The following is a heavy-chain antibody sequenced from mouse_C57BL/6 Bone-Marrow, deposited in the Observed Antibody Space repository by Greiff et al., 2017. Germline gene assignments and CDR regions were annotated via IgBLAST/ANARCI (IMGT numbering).Heavy chain of an antibody. D-gene: IGHD1-1*01. V-gene: IGHV1-50*01. J-gene: IGHJ4*01. CDR1: GYTFTSYW. CDR2: IDPSDSYT. Sequence: QVQLKQPGAELVKPGASVKLSCKASGYTFTSYWMQWVKQRPGQGLEWIGEIDPSDSYTNYNQKFKGKATLTVDTSSSTAYRQLSSLTSEDSAVYYCARRRYYYGSSSYYAMDYWGQGTSVTVSS. CDR3: ARRRYYYGSSSYYAMDY.